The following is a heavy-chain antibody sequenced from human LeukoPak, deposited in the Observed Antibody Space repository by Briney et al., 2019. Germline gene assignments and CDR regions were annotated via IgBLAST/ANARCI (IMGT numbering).Heavy chain of an antibody. D-gene: IGHD1-7*01. J-gene: IGHJ4*02. CDR1: GGSFSSGSYY. V-gene: IGHV4-61*01. Sequence: PSETLSLTCTVSGGSFSSGSYYWSWIRQPPGKGLEWIGYIYYSGSTNYNPSLKSRVTISVDTSKNQFSLKLSSVTAADTAVYYCARDLVTGTTSFDYWGQGTLVTVSS. CDR2: IYYSGST. CDR3: ARDLVTGTTSFDY.